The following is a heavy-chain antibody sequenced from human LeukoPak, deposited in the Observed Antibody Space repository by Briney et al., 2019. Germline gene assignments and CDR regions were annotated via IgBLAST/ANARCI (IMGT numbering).Heavy chain of an antibody. CDR3: ARDSGDSSGYYIGY. D-gene: IGHD3-22*01. CDR2: ISSSGSTI. Sequence: GGSLRLSCAASGFIFTNYFMSWIRQAPGKGLEWVSCISSSGSTIYYAGSVRGRFTISRDNAKNSLYLQMNSLRAEDTAVYYCARDSGDSSGYYIGYWGQGTLVTVSS. CDR1: GFIFTNYF. V-gene: IGHV3-11*01. J-gene: IGHJ4*02.